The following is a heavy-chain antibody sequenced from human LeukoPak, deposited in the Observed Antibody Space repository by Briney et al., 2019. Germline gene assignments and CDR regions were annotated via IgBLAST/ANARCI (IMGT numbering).Heavy chain of an antibody. V-gene: IGHV4-59*01. D-gene: IGHD3-10*01. CDR3: ARVAGEVRGVHGDLFDY. J-gene: IGHJ4*02. CDR2: IYYSGST. Sequence: SETLSLTCTVSGGSISSYYWSWIRQPPGKGLEWIGYIYYSGSTNYNPSLKSRVTISVDTSKNQFSLTLSSVTAADTAVYYCARVAGEVRGVHGDLFDYWGQGTLVTVSS. CDR1: GGSISSYY.